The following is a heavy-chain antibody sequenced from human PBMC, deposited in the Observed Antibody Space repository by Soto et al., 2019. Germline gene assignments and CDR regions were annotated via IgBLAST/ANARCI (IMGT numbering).Heavy chain of an antibody. V-gene: IGHV3-23*01. CDR2: ISGGGGTT. Sequence: EVQLLESGGGLVQPGGSLRLSCGASGFTFSTYAMSWVRQAPGKGLEWVSSISGGGGTTVYADSVKGRFTISRDNSNNTLYLHMNSLRADDTAVYYCAKFPSLRFLEWLSNYFDYWGQGTLVTVSS. J-gene: IGHJ4*02. CDR1: GFTFSTYA. CDR3: AKFPSLRFLEWLSNYFDY. D-gene: IGHD3-3*01.